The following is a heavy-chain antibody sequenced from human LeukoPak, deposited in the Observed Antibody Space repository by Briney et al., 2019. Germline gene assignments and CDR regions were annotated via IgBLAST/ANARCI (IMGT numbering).Heavy chain of an antibody. V-gene: IGHV3-7*01. Sequence: PGGSLRLSCAASGFTFSSYWMIWVRQAPGKGLEWVANIKQDGSEKYYVDSVKGRFTISRDNAKNSLYLQMNSLRAEDTAVYYCARGKGSYSSSWYPFYYYYYGMDVWGQGTTVTVSS. J-gene: IGHJ6*02. CDR2: IKQDGSEK. CDR3: ARGKGSYSSSWYPFYYYYYGMDV. CDR1: GFTFSSYW. D-gene: IGHD6-13*01.